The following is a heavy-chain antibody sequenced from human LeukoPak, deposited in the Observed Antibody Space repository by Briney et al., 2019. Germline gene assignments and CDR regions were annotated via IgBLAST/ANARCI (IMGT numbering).Heavy chain of an antibody. Sequence: GASVKVSCKASGGTFSNYAISWVRQAPGQGLEWMGRIIPILGIPNYAQKFQGRVTITADKSTSTAYMDLSSLRSEDTAVYYCAKSGIYYDFWSGFQWGQGTLVTVSS. CDR2: IIPILGIP. CDR3: AKSGIYYDFWSGFQ. V-gene: IGHV1-69*04. CDR1: GGTFSNYA. J-gene: IGHJ4*02. D-gene: IGHD3-3*01.